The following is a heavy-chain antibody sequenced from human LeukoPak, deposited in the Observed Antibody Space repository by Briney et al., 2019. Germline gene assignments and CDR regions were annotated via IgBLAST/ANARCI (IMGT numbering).Heavy chain of an antibody. J-gene: IGHJ4*02. CDR2: IWYDGSNK. CDR1: GFTFSSYG. CDR3: AKEPVCKSMRYYFDY. V-gene: IGHV3-33*06. D-gene: IGHD2/OR15-2a*01. Sequence: GRSLRLSCAASGFTFSSYGMHWVRQAPGKGLEWVAVIWYDGSNKYYADSVKGRFTISRDNSKNTLYLQMNSLRAEDTAVYYCAKEPVCKSMRYYFDYWGQGTLVTVSS.